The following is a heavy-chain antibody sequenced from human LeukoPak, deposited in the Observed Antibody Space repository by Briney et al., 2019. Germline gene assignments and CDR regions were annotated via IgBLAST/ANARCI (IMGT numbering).Heavy chain of an antibody. CDR3: ARGALPGYSSSWWEYNWFDP. Sequence: SQTLSLTCTVSGGSISSGSYYWSWILQPAGKGLEWIGRIYTSGSTNYNPSLKSRVTISVDTSKNQFSLKLSSVTAADTAVYYCARGALPGYSSSWWEYNWFDPWGQGTLVTVSS. D-gene: IGHD6-13*01. V-gene: IGHV4-61*02. CDR2: IYTSGST. J-gene: IGHJ5*02. CDR1: GGSISSGSYY.